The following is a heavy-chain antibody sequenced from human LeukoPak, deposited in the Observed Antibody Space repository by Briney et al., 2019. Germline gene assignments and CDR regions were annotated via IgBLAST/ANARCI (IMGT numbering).Heavy chain of an antibody. D-gene: IGHD6-13*01. CDR2: IIPIFGTA. Sequence: ASVKVSCKASGGTFSSYAISWVRQAPGQGLEWMGGIIPIFGTANYAQKFQGRVTITADESTSTAYMELSSLRSEDTAVYYCARGYLPNSSSWYGAFDYWGQGTLVTVSS. CDR1: GGTFSSYA. J-gene: IGHJ4*02. CDR3: ARGYLPNSSSWYGAFDY. V-gene: IGHV1-69*01.